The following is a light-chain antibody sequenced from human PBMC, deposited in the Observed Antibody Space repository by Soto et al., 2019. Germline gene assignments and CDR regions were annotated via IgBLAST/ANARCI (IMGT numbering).Light chain of an antibody. J-gene: IGKJ1*01. CDR1: QSVFSNSNNKNC. CDR2: WAS. CDR3: QHYYSIPWT. Sequence: IVMTQSPDSLHVSLGERATINCKSSQSVFSNSNNKNCLAWYQQKPGQPPRLLIYWASTRESGVPDRFSGSGSGTDFTLTISSLQAEDVAVYYCQHYYSIPWTFGQVTKVDIK. V-gene: IGKV4-1*01.